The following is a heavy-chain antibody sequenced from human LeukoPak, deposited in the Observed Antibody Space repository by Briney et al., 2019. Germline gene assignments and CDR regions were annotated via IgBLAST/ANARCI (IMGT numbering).Heavy chain of an antibody. CDR2: ISGGGSGT. CDR1: GYTFSSYA. V-gene: IGHV3-23*01. D-gene: IGHD3-22*01. Sequence: GGSLRLSYAPSGYTFSSYAMSWVRQAPGKGLEWVAVISGGGSGTYYADSVRGRFTISRDNSKNTVYLQMNSLRAEDTAIYYCAKAVGSSGYFSRDAFDIWGQGTMVTVSS. J-gene: IGHJ3*02. CDR3: AKAVGSSGYFSRDAFDI.